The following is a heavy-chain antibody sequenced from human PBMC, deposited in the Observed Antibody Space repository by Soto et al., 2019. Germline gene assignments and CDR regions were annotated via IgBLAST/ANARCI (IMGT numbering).Heavy chain of an antibody. CDR1: GFTFTNYW. Sequence: GGLLRLSCAVSGFTFTNYWMNWVRQAPGKGPEWVANIKQDGSEKYYVDSVKGRFTISRDNAQNSLYLQMYSLRAEDTAIYYCARGMTVAANWFDTWGQGT. CDR2: IKQDGSEK. V-gene: IGHV3-7*02. CDR3: ARGMTVAANWFDT. D-gene: IGHD6-19*01. J-gene: IGHJ5*02.